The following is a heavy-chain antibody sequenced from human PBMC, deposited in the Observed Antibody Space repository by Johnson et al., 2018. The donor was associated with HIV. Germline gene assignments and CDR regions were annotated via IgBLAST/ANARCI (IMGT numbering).Heavy chain of an antibody. CDR3: AKSCNWGPLTLDAFDS. CDR1: GFTFSISG. D-gene: IGHD7-27*01. CDR2: ISYDGSNK. J-gene: IGHJ3*02. V-gene: IGHV3-30*18. Sequence: VQLVESGGGVVQPGRSLRLSCAASGFTFSISGMHWVRQAPGKGLEWVAVISYDGSNKYYADSVKCRFTISRDNSKNTLYLQMNSLRPEDTALYYCAKSCNWGPLTLDAFDSWGQGTKVTVSA.